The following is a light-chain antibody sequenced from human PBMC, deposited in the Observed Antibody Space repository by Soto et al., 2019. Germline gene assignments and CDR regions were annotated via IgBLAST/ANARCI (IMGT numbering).Light chain of an antibody. CDR3: QQSYSTPPT. CDR2: DAS. CDR1: QSISSW. Sequence: DIQMTQSPSTLSASVGDRVSITCRASQSISSWLAWYQQKPGKAPQPLIYDASSLETGVPSRFSGSGSGTDFTLTISSLQPEDFATYYCQQSYSTPPTFGQGTKVDIK. V-gene: IGKV1-39*01. J-gene: IGKJ1*01.